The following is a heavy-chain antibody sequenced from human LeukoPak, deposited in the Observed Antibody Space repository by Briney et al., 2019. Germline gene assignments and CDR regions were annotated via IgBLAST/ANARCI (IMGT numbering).Heavy chain of an antibody. D-gene: IGHD3-3*01. J-gene: IGHJ4*02. CDR2: IDWDDDK. Sequence: ESGPTLVNPTQTLTLTCTFSGCSLSTRGMCVSWIRQPPGKALEWLSRIDWDDDKYYSTSLKTRLTISKDTSKNQVVLTMTNMDPVDTATYYCARSSITIFGVVIDYWGQGTLVTVSS. CDR3: ARSSITIFGVVIDY. V-gene: IGHV2-70*11. CDR1: GCSLSTRGMC.